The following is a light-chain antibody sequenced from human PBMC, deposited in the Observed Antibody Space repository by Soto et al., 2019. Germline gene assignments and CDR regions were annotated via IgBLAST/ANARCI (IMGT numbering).Light chain of an antibody. V-gene: IGKV1-27*01. J-gene: IGKJ4*01. CDR1: QDINIY. CDR3: QRYDGAPLP. CDR2: AAS. Sequence: DIQMTPSPSSLSASVGDRVTITCRAGQDINIYLAWYQQKPGKVPKLLISAASTLQSGVPSRFSGSAAGTDFTLTISSLQPEDVATYYCQRYDGAPLPFGGGTKVEIK.